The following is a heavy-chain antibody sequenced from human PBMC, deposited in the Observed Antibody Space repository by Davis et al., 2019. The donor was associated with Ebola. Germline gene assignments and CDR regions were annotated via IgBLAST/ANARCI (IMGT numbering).Heavy chain of an antibody. CDR3: ARGGRGAFDI. Sequence: MPSETLSLTCTVPSGSINNYYWSWIRQPPGKGLEWIGYIYYSGSTNYNPSLKSRLTMSVDTSKNQFSLKLSSVTAADTAVYYCARGGRGAFDIWGQGTMVTVSS. CDR2: IYYSGST. D-gene: IGHD3/OR15-3a*01. J-gene: IGHJ3*02. V-gene: IGHV4-59*01. CDR1: SGSINNYY.